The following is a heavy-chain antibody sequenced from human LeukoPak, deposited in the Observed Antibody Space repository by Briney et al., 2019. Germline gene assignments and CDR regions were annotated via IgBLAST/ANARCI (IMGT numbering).Heavy chain of an antibody. CDR2: IYPGDSDT. CDR1: GYSFTDYW. V-gene: IGHV5-51*01. D-gene: IGHD1-26*01. J-gene: IGHJ4*02. CDR3: AIRYSGSYNDY. Sequence: GESLKISCKGSGYSFTDYWIGWVRQVPGKGLEWMGIIYPGDSDTRYSPSFQGQVTISADKSISTAYLQWCSLKASDTAMYYCAIRYSGSYNDYWGQGTLVTVSS.